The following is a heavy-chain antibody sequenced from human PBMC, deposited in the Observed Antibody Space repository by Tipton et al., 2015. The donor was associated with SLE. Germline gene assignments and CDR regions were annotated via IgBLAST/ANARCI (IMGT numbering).Heavy chain of an antibody. CDR1: GGSITSGHY. CDR3: ARGWYSRNWEWWFDP. D-gene: IGHD6-13*01. CDR2: IYMSGST. Sequence: TLSLTCTVSGGSITSGHYWTWIRQPAGRGLEWVGHIYMSGSTNYNPSLKSRVTISQDTSKNQFSLKLTSVTAADTAVYYCARGWYSRNWEWWFDPWGQGTLVTVSS. J-gene: IGHJ5*02. V-gene: IGHV4-61*09.